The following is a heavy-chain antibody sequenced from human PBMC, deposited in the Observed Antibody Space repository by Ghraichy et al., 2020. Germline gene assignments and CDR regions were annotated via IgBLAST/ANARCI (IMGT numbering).Heavy chain of an antibody. CDR2: IWYDGSNK. J-gene: IGHJ4*02. CDR3: ARSSYYDTRGYSIDY. Sequence: GSLRLSCVASGFPFSSYGMHWVRQAPGKGLEWVAQIWYDGSNKYYADSVKGRFTISRDNSENTLYLQMNSLRAEDTAVYNCARSSYYDTRGYSIDYWGQGTLVTVSS. D-gene: IGHD3-22*01. CDR1: GFPFSSYG. V-gene: IGHV3-33*01.